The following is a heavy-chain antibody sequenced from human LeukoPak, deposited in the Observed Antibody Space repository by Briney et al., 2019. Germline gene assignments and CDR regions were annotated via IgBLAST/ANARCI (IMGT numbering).Heavy chain of an antibody. J-gene: IGHJ3*02. CDR1: GFTFSDYY. V-gene: IGHV3-11*01. CDR2: ISSSGSTI. Sequence: GGSLRLSCAASGFTFSDYYMSWIRQAPGKGLEWVSYISSSGSTIYYADSVKGRFTISRDNAKDSLYLQMNSLRAEDTAVYYCARDKGCSGGSCYSTDALDIWGQGTMVTVSS. D-gene: IGHD2-15*01. CDR3: ARDKGCSGGSCYSTDALDI.